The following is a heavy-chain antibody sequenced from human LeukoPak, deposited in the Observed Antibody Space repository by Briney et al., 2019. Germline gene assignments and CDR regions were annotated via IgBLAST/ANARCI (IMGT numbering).Heavy chain of an antibody. V-gene: IGHV3-23*01. CDR1: GFTFSSYV. CDR2: INPSGGSA. J-gene: IGHJ4*02. CDR3: ARSVIQLRYFDY. D-gene: IGHD3-9*01. Sequence: GGSLRHSCAASGFTFSSYVVSWVRQVPGKGLEWVSAINPSGGSADYADSVKGRFTIFRDNSKNMVHLQMNSLRAEDTAVYYCARSVIQLRYFDYWGPGTLVTVSS.